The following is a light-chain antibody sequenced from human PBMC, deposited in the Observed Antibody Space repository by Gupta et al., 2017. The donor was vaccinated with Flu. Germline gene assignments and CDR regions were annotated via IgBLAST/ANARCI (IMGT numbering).Light chain of an antibody. CDR2: EDN. Sequence: NFMLTQLHSVSESPRKTVTISCTLSSGSIASNSVQWYQQRPGSSPSTVIYEDNQIPSGVPVRFSGSIDSSSNSAYLTISGLQTEDEAEYYCQSYDTTNQVFGGGTQLTVL. CDR1: SGSIASNS. CDR3: QSYDTTNQV. J-gene: IGLJ3*02. V-gene: IGLV6-57*01.